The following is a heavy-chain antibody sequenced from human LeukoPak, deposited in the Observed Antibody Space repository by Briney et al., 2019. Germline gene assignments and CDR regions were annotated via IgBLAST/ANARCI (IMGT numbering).Heavy chain of an antibody. CDR1: GGSISSGGYS. V-gene: IGHV4-30-2*01. D-gene: IGHD5-24*01. J-gene: IGHJ5*02. CDR2: IYHSGST. CDR3: ARQMNWFDP. Sequence: TLSLTCAVSGGSISSGGYSWSWIRQPPGKGLEWIGYIYHSGSTYYNPSLKSRVTISVDRPKNQFSLKLSSVTAADTAVYYCARQMNWFDPWGQGTLVTVSS.